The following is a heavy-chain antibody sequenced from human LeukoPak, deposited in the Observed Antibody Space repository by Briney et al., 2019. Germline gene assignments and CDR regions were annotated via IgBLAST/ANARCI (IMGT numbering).Heavy chain of an antibody. Sequence: GGSLRLSCAASGFTFSRYNMNWVRQAPGKGLEWVSCISSSSSTIYYADSVRGRFTISRDNAKNSLYLQMNSLRAEDTAVYYCARDFSFWGQGTLVTVSS. V-gene: IGHV3-48*04. J-gene: IGHJ4*02. CDR2: ISSSSSTI. CDR1: GFTFSRYN. CDR3: ARDFSF.